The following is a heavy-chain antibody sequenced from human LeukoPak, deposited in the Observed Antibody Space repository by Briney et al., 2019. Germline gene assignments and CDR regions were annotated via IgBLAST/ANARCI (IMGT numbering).Heavy chain of an antibody. CDR1: GGSISSSSYY. Sequence: SETLSLTCTVSGGSISSSSYYWGWIRQPPGKGLVWIGSIYYSGSTYYNPSLKSRVTISVDTSKNQFSLKLSSVTAADTAVYYCARDRGDVWGKGTTVTVSS. J-gene: IGHJ6*04. CDR3: ARDRGDV. CDR2: IYYSGST. V-gene: IGHV4-39*07.